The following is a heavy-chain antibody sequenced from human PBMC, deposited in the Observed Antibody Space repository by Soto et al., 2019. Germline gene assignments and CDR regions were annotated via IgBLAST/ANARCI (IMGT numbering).Heavy chain of an antibody. Sequence: SETLSLTCAVYGGSFSGYYWSWIRQPPGKGLEWIGEINHSGSTNYNPSLKSRVTISVDTSKNQFSLKLSSVTAADTAVYYCARRPSAASGKVLDVWGQGTTVTVSS. J-gene: IGHJ6*02. CDR3: ARRPSAASGKVLDV. CDR1: GGSFSGYY. V-gene: IGHV4-34*01. CDR2: INHSGST. D-gene: IGHD6-13*01.